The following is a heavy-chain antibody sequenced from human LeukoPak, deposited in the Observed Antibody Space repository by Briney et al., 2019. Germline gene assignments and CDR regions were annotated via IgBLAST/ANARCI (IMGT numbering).Heavy chain of an antibody. CDR2: INAYNGNT. D-gene: IGHD2-15*01. CDR3: ARVRWLLVNYFDY. Sequence: GASVKVSCKASGYTFTSYGISWVRQAPGQGLEWMGWINAYNGNTNYARKLQGRVTMTTDTSTSTAYMELWSLRSDDTAVYYCARVRWLLVNYFDYWGQGTLVTVSS. CDR1: GYTFTSYG. J-gene: IGHJ4*02. V-gene: IGHV1-18*01.